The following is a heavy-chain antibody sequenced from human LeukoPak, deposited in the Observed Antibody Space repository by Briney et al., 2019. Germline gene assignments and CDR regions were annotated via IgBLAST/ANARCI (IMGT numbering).Heavy chain of an antibody. Sequence: PGRSLRLSCAASGFTFSSYGMHWVRQAPGKGLEWVAVISYDGSNKYYADSVKGRFTISRDNSKNTLYLQMNSLRAEDTAVYYCATQDASDAFDIWGQGTMVTVSS. CDR1: GFTFSSYG. V-gene: IGHV3-30*03. D-gene: IGHD2-15*01. CDR3: ATQDASDAFDI. CDR2: ISYDGSNK. J-gene: IGHJ3*02.